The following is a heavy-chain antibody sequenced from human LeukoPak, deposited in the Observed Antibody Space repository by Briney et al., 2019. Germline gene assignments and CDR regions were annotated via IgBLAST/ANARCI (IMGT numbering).Heavy chain of an antibody. V-gene: IGHV4-34*01. D-gene: IGHD2-15*01. CDR2: INHSGST. CDR3: ARVRVVVAATGFGYFDY. J-gene: IGHJ4*02. CDR1: GGSFSGYY. Sequence: SETLSLTCAVYGGSFSGYYWSWIRQPPGKGLEWIGEINHSGSTNYNPSLKSRVTISVDTPKNQFSLKLSSVTAADTAVYYCARVRVVVAATGFGYFDYWGQGTLVTVSS.